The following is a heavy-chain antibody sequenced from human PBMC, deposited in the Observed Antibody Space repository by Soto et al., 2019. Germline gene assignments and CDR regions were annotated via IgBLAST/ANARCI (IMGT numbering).Heavy chain of an antibody. CDR1: GFTFSSYG. D-gene: IGHD4-17*01. V-gene: IGHV3-33*01. CDR3: ARDIAPYYGDYVFYYYYGMDV. CDR2: IWYDGSNK. Sequence: GGSLRLSCAASGFTFSSYGMHWVRQAPGKGLEWVAVIWYDGSNKYYADSVKGRFTISRDNSKNTLYLQMNSLRAEDTAVYYCARDIAPYYGDYVFYYYYGMDVWGQGTTVTVSS. J-gene: IGHJ6*02.